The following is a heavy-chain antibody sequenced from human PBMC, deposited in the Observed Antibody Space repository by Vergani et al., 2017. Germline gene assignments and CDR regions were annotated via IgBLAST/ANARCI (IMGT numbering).Heavy chain of an antibody. D-gene: IGHD3-22*01. Sequence: QVQLVESGGGVVQPGRSLRLSCVASGFTLSSYGMHWVRQAPGKGLEWVAVIWYDGSNKYYTDSVKGRLTISRDNSKNTLYLQMNSLRAEDTAVDYCAKGGGGYYESSGYYPAFDIWGQGTMVTVAS. V-gene: IGHV3-33*06. CDR1: GFTLSSYG. CDR3: AKGGGGYYESSGYYPAFDI. J-gene: IGHJ3*02. CDR2: IWYDGSNK.